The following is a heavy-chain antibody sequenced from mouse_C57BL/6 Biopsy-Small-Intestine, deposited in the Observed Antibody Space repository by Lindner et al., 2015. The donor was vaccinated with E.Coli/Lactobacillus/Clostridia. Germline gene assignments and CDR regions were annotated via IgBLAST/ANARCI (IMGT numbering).Heavy chain of an antibody. CDR1: GYIFTDYY. D-gene: IGHD1-3*01. J-gene: IGHJ2*01. V-gene: IGHV1-84*02. CDR2: INPKTGRT. Sequence: SVKVSCKASGYIFTDYYIHWVRQAPGQGLEWMGWINPKTGRTNSAQKFQGRVTMTRDTSNSSVYMTLSGLRSDDTAVFYCARIVGTTFLPFDYWGQGTLIIVSS. CDR3: ARIVGTTFLPFDY.